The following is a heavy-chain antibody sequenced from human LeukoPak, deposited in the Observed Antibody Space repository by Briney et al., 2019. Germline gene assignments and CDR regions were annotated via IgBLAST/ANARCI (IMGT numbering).Heavy chain of an antibody. CDR2: VDPEDGET. Sequence: ASVKVSCKVSGYTFTDYYMHWVQQAPGKGLEWMGLVDPEDGETIYAGKFQGRATITADTSTDTAYMELSSLRSEDAAVYYCARSYTAMDPGFYWGQGTLVTVSS. D-gene: IGHD5-18*01. CDR3: ARSYTAMDPGFY. J-gene: IGHJ4*02. V-gene: IGHV1-69-2*01. CDR1: GYTFTDYY.